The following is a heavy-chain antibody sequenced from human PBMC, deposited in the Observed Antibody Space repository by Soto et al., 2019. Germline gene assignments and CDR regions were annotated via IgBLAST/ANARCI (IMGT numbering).Heavy chain of an antibody. Sequence: ASVKVSCKASGYTFTGYYMHWVRQAPGQGLEWMGWINPNSGGTNYAQKFQGGVTMTRDTSISTAYMELSRLRSDDTAVYYCARDRGIAVARTPPNWFDPWGQGTLVTVSS. CDR3: ARDRGIAVARTPPNWFDP. V-gene: IGHV1-2*02. CDR2: INPNSGGT. CDR1: GYTFTGYY. D-gene: IGHD6-19*01. J-gene: IGHJ5*02.